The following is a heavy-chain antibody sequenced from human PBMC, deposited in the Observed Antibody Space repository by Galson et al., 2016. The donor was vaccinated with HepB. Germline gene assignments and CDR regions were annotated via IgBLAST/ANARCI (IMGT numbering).Heavy chain of an antibody. CDR2: INPSAGST. Sequence: SVKVSCKASGYTFTRYYMHWMRQAPGQGLEWMGIINPSAGSTTYAQKFEGRVTMTRDTSTSTVYMELSSLRSEDSAVYYCARDGGSYLYYFDYWGQGTLVTVSS. CDR3: ARDGGSYLYYFDY. D-gene: IGHD1-26*01. V-gene: IGHV1-46*01. J-gene: IGHJ4*02. CDR1: GYTFTRYY.